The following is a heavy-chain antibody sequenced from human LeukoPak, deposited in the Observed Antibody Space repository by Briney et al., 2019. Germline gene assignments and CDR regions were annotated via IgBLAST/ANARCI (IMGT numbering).Heavy chain of an antibody. Sequence: ASVKVSCKVSGYTFTDYYMHWVQQAPGKGLEWMGLVDPEDGETIYAEKFQGRVTITADTSTDTAYMGLSSLRSENTAVYYCATGRSKYYYDSSGYYRWGQGTLVTVSS. CDR1: GYTFTDYY. V-gene: IGHV1-69-2*01. J-gene: IGHJ4*02. CDR2: VDPEDGET. CDR3: ATGRSKYYYDSSGYYR. D-gene: IGHD3-22*01.